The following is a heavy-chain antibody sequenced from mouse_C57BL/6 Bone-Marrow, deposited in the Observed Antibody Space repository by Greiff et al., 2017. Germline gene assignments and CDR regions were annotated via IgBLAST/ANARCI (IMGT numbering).Heavy chain of an antibody. CDR3: TPLQAWFAY. J-gene: IGHJ3*01. CDR1: GFNIKDDY. D-gene: IGHD6-1*01. CDR2: IDPENGDT. V-gene: IGHV14-4*01. Sequence: VQLKQSGAELVRPGASVKLSCTASGFNIKDDYMHWVKQRPEQGLEWIGWIDPENGDTEYASKFQGKATITAATSSNTAYLQLSSLTSEDTAVYYCTPLQAWFAYWGQGTLVTVSA.